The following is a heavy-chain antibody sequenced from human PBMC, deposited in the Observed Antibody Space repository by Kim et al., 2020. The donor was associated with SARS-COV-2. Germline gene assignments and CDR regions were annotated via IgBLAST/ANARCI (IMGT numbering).Heavy chain of an antibody. J-gene: IGHJ6*02. CDR2: IIPIFGTA. Sequence: SVKVSCKASGGTFSSYAISWVRQAPGQGLEWMGGIIPIFGTANYAQKFQGRVTITADESTSTAYMELSSLRSEDTAVYYCARDEVVTATLVYYYGMDVWGQGTTVTVSS. CDR1: GGTFSSYA. V-gene: IGHV1-69*13. CDR3: ARDEVVTATLVYYYGMDV. D-gene: IGHD2-21*02.